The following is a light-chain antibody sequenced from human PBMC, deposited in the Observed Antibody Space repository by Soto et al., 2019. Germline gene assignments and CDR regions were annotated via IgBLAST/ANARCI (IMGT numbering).Light chain of an antibody. V-gene: IGLV1-47*01. CDR1: SSNIGSNY. CDR3: AAWDDSLSVVV. J-gene: IGLJ2*01. Sequence: QSVLTQPPSASGTPGQRVTISCSGSSSNIGSNYVYWYHQLPGTAPKLLIYRNNQRPSGVPDRFSGSKSGTSASLAISGLRSEDEADYYCAAWDDSLSVVVFGGGTQLPS. CDR2: RNN.